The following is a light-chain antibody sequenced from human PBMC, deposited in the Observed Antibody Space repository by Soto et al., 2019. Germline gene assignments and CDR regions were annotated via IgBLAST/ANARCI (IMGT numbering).Light chain of an antibody. Sequence: DIKMTQSPSTRSASVGDIVTITCRASQSISSWLAWYQQKPGKAPKLLIYDASSLESGVPSRFSGSGSGTEFTLTISSLQPDDSATYYCQHYNSYSEAFGQGTKVDI. CDR3: QHYNSYSEA. J-gene: IGKJ1*01. V-gene: IGKV1-5*01. CDR2: DAS. CDR1: QSISSW.